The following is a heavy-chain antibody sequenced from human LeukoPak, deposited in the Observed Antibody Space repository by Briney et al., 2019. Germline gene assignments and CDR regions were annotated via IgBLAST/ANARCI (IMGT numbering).Heavy chain of an antibody. V-gene: IGHV3-23*01. Sequence: GGSLRLSCAASGFTFSSYAMSWVRQAPGKGLEWVSAISSSGGSTYYADSVKGRFTISRDNSKNTLYLQMNSLRAEDTAVYYCAKGLYHSGSYYDPAAYYYYGMDVWGQGTLVTVSS. J-gene: IGHJ6*02. D-gene: IGHD1-26*01. CDR2: ISSSGGST. CDR3: AKGLYHSGSYYDPAAYYYYGMDV. CDR1: GFTFSSYA.